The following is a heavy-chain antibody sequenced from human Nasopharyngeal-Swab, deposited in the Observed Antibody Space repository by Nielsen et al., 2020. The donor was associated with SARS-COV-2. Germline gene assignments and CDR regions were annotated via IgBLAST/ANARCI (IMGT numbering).Heavy chain of an antibody. Sequence: SETLSLTCAVYGGSFSGYSWNWIRRQPPGKGLEWIGDINHTGNTDYNPSLRNRVTISVDTSKNQFSLKLSSVTAADTAVYYCARLVLGYCSSTSCYTGLKFDPWGQGTLVTVSS. CDR2: INHTGNT. J-gene: IGHJ5*02. CDR3: ARLVLGYCSSTSCYTGLKFDP. D-gene: IGHD2-2*02. CDR1: GGSFSGYS. V-gene: IGHV4-34*01.